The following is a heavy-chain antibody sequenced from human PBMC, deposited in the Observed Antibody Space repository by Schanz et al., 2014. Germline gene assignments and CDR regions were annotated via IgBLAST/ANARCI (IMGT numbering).Heavy chain of an antibody. V-gene: IGHV3-33*01. Sequence: VQLVESGGGVVQPGRSLRLSCVASGFTFSSYDVFWVRQAPGKGLEWVAILWHDGSKKYYADSVKGRFTISRDNSKNTLYLQMNSLRAEDTAVYYCARGGPAYYFDDWGQGTLVTVSS. CDR2: LWHDGSKK. J-gene: IGHJ4*02. CDR1: GFTFSSYD. CDR3: ARGGPAYYFDD.